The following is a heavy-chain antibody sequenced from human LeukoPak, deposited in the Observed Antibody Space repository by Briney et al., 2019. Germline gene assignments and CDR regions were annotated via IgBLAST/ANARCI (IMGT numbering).Heavy chain of an antibody. CDR1: GFTFSSYS. CDR2: ISSSSSYI. Sequence: GGSLRLSCAASGFTFSSYSMDWVRQAPGKGLEWVSSISSSSSYIYYADSVKGRFTISRDNAKNSLYLQMNSLRAEDTAVYYCARDRGYSYEFDYWGQGTLVTVSS. D-gene: IGHD5-18*01. CDR3: ARDRGYSYEFDY. J-gene: IGHJ4*02. V-gene: IGHV3-21*01.